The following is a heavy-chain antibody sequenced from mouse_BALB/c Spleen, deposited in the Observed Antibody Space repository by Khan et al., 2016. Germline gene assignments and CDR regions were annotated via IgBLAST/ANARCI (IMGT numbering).Heavy chain of an antibody. CDR1: GFTFSNYW. J-gene: IGHJ4*01. V-gene: IGHV6-6*02. CDR3: LSGHYAMDF. CDR2: IRLKSNNYAT. Sequence: EVQLEESGGGLVQPGGSMKLSCVASGFTFSNYWMNWVRQSPEKGLEWVAEIRLKSNNYATHYAESVKGRFTISRDDSKNSVYLQMNNLRAEDTGVYYCLSGHYAMDFWGQGTSVTVSS.